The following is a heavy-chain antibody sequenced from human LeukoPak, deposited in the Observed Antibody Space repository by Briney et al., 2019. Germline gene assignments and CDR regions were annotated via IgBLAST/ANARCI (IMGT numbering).Heavy chain of an antibody. V-gene: IGHV4-34*01. D-gene: IGHD3-10*01. J-gene: IGHJ4*02. CDR1: GGSFSGYY. CDR2: INHSGST. CDR3: ARTPCLGYYGSGSCYGRLDY. Sequence: SETLSLTCAVYGGSFSGYYWSWIRQPPGKGLEWIGEINHSGSTIYNPSLKSRVTISVDTSKNQFSLKLSSVTAADTAVYYCARTPCLGYYGSGSCYGRLDYWGQGTLVTVSS.